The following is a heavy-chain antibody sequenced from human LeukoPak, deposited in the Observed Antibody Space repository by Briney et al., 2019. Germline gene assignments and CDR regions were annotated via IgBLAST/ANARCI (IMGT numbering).Heavy chain of an antibody. V-gene: IGHV3-53*01. CDR1: GFTVSSNY. Sequence: PGGSLRLSCVASGFTVSSNYMSWVRQAPGKGLEWVSVIYSGGSTYYADSVKGRFTISRDNSKNTLYLQMNSLRAEDTAVYYCARTVSDAFDIWGQGTMVTVSS. CDR3: ARTVSDAFDI. J-gene: IGHJ3*02. D-gene: IGHD3-16*02. CDR2: IYSGGST.